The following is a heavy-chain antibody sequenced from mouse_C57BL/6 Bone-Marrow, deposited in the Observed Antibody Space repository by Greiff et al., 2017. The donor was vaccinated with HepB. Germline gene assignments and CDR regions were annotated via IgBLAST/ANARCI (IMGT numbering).Heavy chain of an antibody. J-gene: IGHJ2*01. Sequence: QVQLKQPGAELVRPGSSVKLSCKASGYTFTSYWMHWVKQRPIQGLEWIGNIDPSDSETHYNQKFKDKATLTVDKSSSTAYMQLSSLTSEDSAVYYCARGYYYGSSYYFDYWGQGTTLTVSS. CDR3: ARGYYYGSSYYFDY. CDR2: IDPSDSET. V-gene: IGHV1-52*01. CDR1: GYTFTSYW. D-gene: IGHD1-1*01.